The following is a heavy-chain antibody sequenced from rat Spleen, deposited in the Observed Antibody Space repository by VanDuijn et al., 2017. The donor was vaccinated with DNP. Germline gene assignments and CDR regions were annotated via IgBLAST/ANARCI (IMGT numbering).Heavy chain of an antibody. V-gene: IGHV5-31*01. Sequence: EVQLVESGGDLVEPGGSLKLSCVASGFTFSDYWMTWIRQVPGKGLEWVASITSGRGVTSYPDSVKGRFTISRDDARNTLYLQMNSLRSEDTATYYCAREGYSPWYFDYWGQGVMVTVSS. CDR3: AREGYSPWYFDY. CDR2: ITSGRGVT. CDR1: GFTFSDYW. J-gene: IGHJ2*01. D-gene: IGHD1-11*01.